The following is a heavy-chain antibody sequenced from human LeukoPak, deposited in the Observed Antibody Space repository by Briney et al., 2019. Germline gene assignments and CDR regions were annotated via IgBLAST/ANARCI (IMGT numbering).Heavy chain of an antibody. J-gene: IGHJ4*02. V-gene: IGHV3-23*01. CDR1: GFTFSSYN. Sequence: GGSLRLSCAASGFTFSSYNMNWVRQAPGKGLEWVSAISGSGGSTYYADSVKGRFTISRDNSKNTLYLQMNSLRAEDTAVYYCAKYPLYYDSSGYYYPYYFDYWGQGTLVTVSS. CDR3: AKYPLYYDSSGYYYPYYFDY. D-gene: IGHD3-22*01. CDR2: ISGSGGST.